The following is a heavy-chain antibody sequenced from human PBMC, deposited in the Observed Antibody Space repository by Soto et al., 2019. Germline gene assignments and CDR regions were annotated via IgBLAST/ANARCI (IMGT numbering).Heavy chain of an antibody. J-gene: IGHJ4*02. D-gene: IGHD4-17*01. CDR2: INPGGDYT. V-gene: IGHV3-23*01. CDR1: GFTFSSYA. Sequence: GGSLRLSCAASGFTFSSYAMSWVRQAPGKGLEWVSVINPGGDYTNYADSAKGRFTISRDNFKNTLFLQMSDLRAEDTAVYYCAKDRGDAYWGQGTLVTVSS. CDR3: AKDRGDAY.